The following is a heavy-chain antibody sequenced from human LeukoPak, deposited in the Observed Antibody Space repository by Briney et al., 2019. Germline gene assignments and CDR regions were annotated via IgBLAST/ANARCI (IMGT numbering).Heavy chain of an antibody. Sequence: GGSLRLSCAASGFTFSSYSMNWVRQAPGKGLEWVSSISSSSSYIYYADSVKGRFTISRDNSKNTLYLQMNSLRAEDTAVYYCAKDYDSGYDQYYYYMDVWGKGTTVTISS. CDR3: AKDYDSGYDQYYYYMDV. D-gene: IGHD5-12*01. CDR2: ISSSSSYI. CDR1: GFTFSSYS. J-gene: IGHJ6*03. V-gene: IGHV3-21*01.